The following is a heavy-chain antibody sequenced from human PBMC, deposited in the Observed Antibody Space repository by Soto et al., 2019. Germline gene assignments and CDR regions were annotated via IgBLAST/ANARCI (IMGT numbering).Heavy chain of an antibody. CDR1: GFPFSSYA. Sequence: PGGSLRLSCAASGFPFSSYAMHWVRQAPGKGLEWVALISYDGSDKDYADSVKGRFTISRDNSKDTLYLQMNSLRVEDTAVYYCAKEWVAGTLFYWGQGTRVTVSS. CDR2: ISYDGSDK. CDR3: AKEWVAGTLFY. J-gene: IGHJ4*02. V-gene: IGHV3-30-3*02. D-gene: IGHD6-13*01.